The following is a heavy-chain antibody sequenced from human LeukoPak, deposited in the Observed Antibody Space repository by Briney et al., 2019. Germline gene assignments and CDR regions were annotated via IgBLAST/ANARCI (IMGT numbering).Heavy chain of an antibody. CDR2: IYYSGST. J-gene: IGHJ6*03. V-gene: IGHV4-59*01. Sequence: SETLSLTSAVSGGSISGYYWSWIRQPPGKGLWWIGYIYYSGSTNYNPPPKSRVTISVDTSKNQFSLKLSSVTAADTAVYYCARASSSSWYPLYYYMDVWGKGTTVTVSS. CDR1: GGSISGYY. D-gene: IGHD6-13*01. CDR3: ARASSSSWYPLYYYMDV.